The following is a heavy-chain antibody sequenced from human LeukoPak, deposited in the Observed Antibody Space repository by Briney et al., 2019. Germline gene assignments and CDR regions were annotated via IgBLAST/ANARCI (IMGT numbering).Heavy chain of an antibody. D-gene: IGHD4-17*01. CDR2: INPDGSSS. CDR1: GITFSNYW. CDR3: VRQAVSGDSGIAY. J-gene: IGHJ4*02. Sequence: PGGSLRLSCAASGITFSNYWMHWVRQAPGKGLEWVSRINPDGSSSNYADSVKGRFTMSRDNAKSMVYLQMDGLRAEDTAVFSCVRQAVSGDSGIAYWGRGVLVTVSS. V-gene: IGHV3-74*01.